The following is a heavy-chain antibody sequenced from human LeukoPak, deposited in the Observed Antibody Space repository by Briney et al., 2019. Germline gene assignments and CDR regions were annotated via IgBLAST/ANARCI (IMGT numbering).Heavy chain of an antibody. CDR1: GFTFSTSW. J-gene: IGHJ3*02. V-gene: IGHV3-7*04. Sequence: GGSLRLSCVASGFTFSTSWMSWVRQAPGIGLEWVANIKQDGSEKYYADSVKGRFTISRDNAKNSLSLQMNSLRAEDTAVYYCARAWESTFDIWGQGTMVTVSS. D-gene: IGHD1-26*01. CDR3: ARAWESTFDI. CDR2: IKQDGSEK.